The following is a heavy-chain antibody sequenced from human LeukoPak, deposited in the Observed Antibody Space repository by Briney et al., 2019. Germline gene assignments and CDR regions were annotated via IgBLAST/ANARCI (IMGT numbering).Heavy chain of an antibody. CDR2: IIPIFGTA. CDR1: GGTFSSYA. Sequence: ASVKVSCKASGGTFSSYAISWVRQAPGQGLEWMGRIIPIFGTANYAQNLQGRVTMTADTSTSTAYMELRSLRSDDTAVYYCARDRSNSAYWGQGTLVTVSS. D-gene: IGHD1-26*01. V-gene: IGHV1-69*06. CDR3: ARDRSNSAY. J-gene: IGHJ4*02.